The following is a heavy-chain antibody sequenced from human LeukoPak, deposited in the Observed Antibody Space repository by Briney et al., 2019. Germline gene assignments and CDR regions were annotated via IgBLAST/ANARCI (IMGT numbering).Heavy chain of an antibody. J-gene: IGHJ3*02. CDR2: INPNSGGT. Sequence: ASVKVSCKASGYTFTGYYMHWVRQAPGQGLEWMGWINPNSGGTNYAQKFQGRVTMTRDTSISTAYMELSRLRSDDTAVYYCARDQAVENAFDIWGQGTMVTVSS. CDR3: ARDQAVENAFDI. CDR1: GYTFTGYY. V-gene: IGHV1-2*02. D-gene: IGHD4-23*01.